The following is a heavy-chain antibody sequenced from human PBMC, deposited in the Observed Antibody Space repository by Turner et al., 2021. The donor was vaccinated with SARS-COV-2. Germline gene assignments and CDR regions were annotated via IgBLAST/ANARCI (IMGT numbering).Heavy chain of an antibody. J-gene: IGHJ5*02. D-gene: IGHD3-9*01. Sequence: QVQLVQSGAEVEKPGASVKVSCKASGYTFTSYDINWVRQATGQGLEWMGWMNPNSGNTGYAQKFQGRVTMNRNTSIITADMELSSLGSEDTAVYYCARAAQLTVWFDPWGQGTLVTVSS. CDR3: ARAAQLTVWFDP. CDR2: MNPNSGNT. V-gene: IGHV1-8*01. CDR1: GYTFTSYD.